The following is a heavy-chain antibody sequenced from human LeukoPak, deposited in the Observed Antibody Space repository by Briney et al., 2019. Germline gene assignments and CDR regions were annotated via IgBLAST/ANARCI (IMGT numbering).Heavy chain of an antibody. J-gene: IGHJ4*02. Sequence: GRSLRLSCAASGFTFSSYGMRWVRQAPGKGLEWVAVISYDGSNKYYADSVKGRFTISRDNSKNTLYLQMNSLRAEDTAVYYCAKAEKGVGGYSYGLTVEIDYWGQGTLVTVSS. D-gene: IGHD5-18*01. CDR1: GFTFSSYG. CDR3: AKAEKGVGGYSYGLTVEIDY. V-gene: IGHV3-30*18. CDR2: ISYDGSNK.